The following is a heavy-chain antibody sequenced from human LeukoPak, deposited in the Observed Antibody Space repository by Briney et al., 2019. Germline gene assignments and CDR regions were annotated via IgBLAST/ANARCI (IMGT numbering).Heavy chain of an antibody. J-gene: IGHJ6*02. CDR1: GFAFNDYW. CDR2: INSDGTRT. CDR3: ARDRSRWSIAPDADV. Sequence: GGSLRLSCAASGFAFNDYWMNWVRHVPGKGLMWVARINSDGTRTTYADPVKGRFTVSRDNAKNTLYLQMNSLRAEDTAVYYCARDRSRWSIAPDADVWGQGTTVTVSS. V-gene: IGHV3-74*01. D-gene: IGHD2-15*01.